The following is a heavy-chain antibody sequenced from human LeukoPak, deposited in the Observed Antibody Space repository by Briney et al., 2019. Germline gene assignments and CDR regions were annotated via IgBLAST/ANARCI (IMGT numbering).Heavy chain of an antibody. D-gene: IGHD2-21*02. CDR2: IYYSGST. Sequence: NSSETLSLTCAVYGGSFSGYYWSWIRQPPGKGLEWIGYIYYSGSTNYNPSLKSRVTISVDTSKNQFSLKLSSVTAADTAVYYCAREVVVTARDAFDIWGQGTMVTVSS. J-gene: IGHJ3*02. CDR1: GGSFSGYY. V-gene: IGHV4-59*01. CDR3: AREVVVTARDAFDI.